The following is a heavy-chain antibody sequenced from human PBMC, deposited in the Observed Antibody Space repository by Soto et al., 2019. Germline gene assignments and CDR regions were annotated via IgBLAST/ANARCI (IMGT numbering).Heavy chain of an antibody. CDR2: ISAYNGNT. V-gene: IGHV1-18*01. CDR3: ARGRYGYYGSGSYYYGMDV. Sequence: ASVKVSCKASGYTFTSYGISWVRQAPGQGLEGMGWISAYNGNTNYAQKLQGRVTMTTDTSTSTAYMELRSLRSDDTAVDYCARGRYGYYGSGSYYYGMDVWGQGTTVTVSS. D-gene: IGHD3-10*01. CDR1: GYTFTSYG. J-gene: IGHJ6*02.